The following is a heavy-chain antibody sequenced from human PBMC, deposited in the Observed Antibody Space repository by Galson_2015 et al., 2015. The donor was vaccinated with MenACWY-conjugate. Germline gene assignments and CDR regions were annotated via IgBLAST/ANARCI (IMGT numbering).Heavy chain of an antibody. V-gene: IGHV2-70*12. J-gene: IGHJ4*02. CDR3: ARRWGLPGPHFDY. D-gene: IGHD7-27*01. CDR2: IDWDGDE. CDR1: GFSLSTSGMC. Sequence: PALVKPTQTLTVTCTFSGFSLSTSGMCVSWIRQPPGKALEWLALIDWDGDEYYNTSLKTRLSISKDTSKNQVVLTVTNMDPADTATYYCARRWGLPGPHFDYWGQGILVTVSS.